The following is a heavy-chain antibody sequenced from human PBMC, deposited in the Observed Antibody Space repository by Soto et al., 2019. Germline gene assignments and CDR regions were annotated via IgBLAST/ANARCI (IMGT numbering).Heavy chain of an antibody. J-gene: IGHJ6*02. CDR1: GGSISSSNW. V-gene: IGHV4-4*02. CDR3: ARDWGFTIFGVVIMDPKDYYSYGMYV. Sequence: PSETLSLTCAVSGGSISSSNWWSWVRQPPGKGLEWIGEIYHSGSTNYNPSLKSRVTISVDKSKNQFSLKLSSVTAADTAVYYCARDWGFTIFGVVIMDPKDYYSYGMYVWGQGTTVTISS. CDR2: IYHSGST. D-gene: IGHD3-3*01.